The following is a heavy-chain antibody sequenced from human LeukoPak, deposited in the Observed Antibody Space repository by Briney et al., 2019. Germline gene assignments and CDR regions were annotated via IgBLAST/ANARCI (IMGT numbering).Heavy chain of an antibody. D-gene: IGHD6-6*01. J-gene: IGHJ4*02. CDR2: IIPIFGTA. CDR1: GYTFTSYG. Sequence: RASVKVSCKASGYTFTSYGISWVRQAPGQGLEWMGGIIPIFGTANYAQKFQGRVTITTGESTSTAYMELSSLRSEDTAVYYCAREDEYSSSPYFGYWGQGTLVTVSS. V-gene: IGHV1-69*05. CDR3: AREDEYSSSPYFGY.